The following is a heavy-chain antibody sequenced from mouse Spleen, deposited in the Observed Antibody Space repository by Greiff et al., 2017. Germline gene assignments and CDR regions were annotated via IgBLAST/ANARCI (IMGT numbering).Heavy chain of an antibody. D-gene: IGHD2-4*01. CDR3: ARKGLYDYGYFDY. V-gene: IGHV1-82*01. CDR2: IYPGDGDT. CDR1: GYAFSSSW. J-gene: IGHJ2*01. Sequence: VQVVESGPELVKPGASVKISCKASGYAFSSSWMNWVKQRPGKGLEWIGRIYPGDGDTNYNGKFKGKATLTADKSSSTAYMQLSSLTSEDSAVYFCARKGLYDYGYFDYWGQGTTLTVSS.